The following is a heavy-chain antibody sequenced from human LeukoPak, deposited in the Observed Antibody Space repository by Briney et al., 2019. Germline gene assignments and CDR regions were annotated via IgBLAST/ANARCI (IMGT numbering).Heavy chain of an antibody. CDR3: ARVDRYYFYLDV. J-gene: IGHJ6*03. V-gene: IGHV1-69*05. Sequence: GSSVKVSCKASGGTSSTYTITWVRQAPGQRLEWMGGIIPIFRTPNYAQKFQGRVTITTDESTSTAYMELSSLKSEDTAIYYCARVDRYYFYLDVWGKGTTVTVSS. CDR2: IIPIFRTP. CDR1: GGTSSTYT.